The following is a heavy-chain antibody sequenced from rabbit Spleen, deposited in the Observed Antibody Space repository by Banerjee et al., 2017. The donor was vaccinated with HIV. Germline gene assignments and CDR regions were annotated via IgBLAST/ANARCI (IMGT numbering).Heavy chain of an antibody. CDR3: ARDSGTSFSSYGMDL. J-gene: IGHJ6*01. V-gene: IGHV1S40*01. CDR1: GVSFTNNNY. Sequence: QSLEESGGDLVKPGASLTLTCTASGVSFTNNNYMCWVRQAPGKGLEWIACIDTGSSGFTYFASWAKGRFTISKTSSTTVTLQVTSLTAADTATYFCARDSGTSFSSYGMDLWGQGTLVTVS. CDR2: IDTGSSGFT. D-gene: IGHD8-1*01.